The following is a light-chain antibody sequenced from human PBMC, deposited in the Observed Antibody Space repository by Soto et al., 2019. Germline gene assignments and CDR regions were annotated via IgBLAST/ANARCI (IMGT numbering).Light chain of an antibody. Sequence: AVQMTQSPSSLSSSVGDIVTITCRASQCIRNDLGWYQQEPGKAPKLLIYAASSLESGVPSRFSGSGSGTDFTLTISSLQPEDFATYYCLQDYNYPWTFGQGTKVDIK. J-gene: IGKJ1*01. CDR1: QCIRND. V-gene: IGKV1-6*01. CDR3: LQDYNYPWT. CDR2: AAS.